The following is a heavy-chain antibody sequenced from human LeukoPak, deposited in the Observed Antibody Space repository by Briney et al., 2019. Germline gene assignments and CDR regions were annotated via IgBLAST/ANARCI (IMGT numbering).Heavy chain of an antibody. CDR3: TRYGSGSPNYYYGMDV. V-gene: IGHV3-49*03. CDR1: GFTFGDYA. J-gene: IGHJ6*02. Sequence: GGSLRLSCTASGFTFGDYAMSWFRQAPGKGLEWVSFIRSKAYGGTTEYAASVKGRFTISRDDSKSIAYLQMNSLKTEDTAVYYCTRYGSGSPNYYYGMDVWGQGTTVTVSS. D-gene: IGHD3-10*01. CDR2: IRSKAYGGTT.